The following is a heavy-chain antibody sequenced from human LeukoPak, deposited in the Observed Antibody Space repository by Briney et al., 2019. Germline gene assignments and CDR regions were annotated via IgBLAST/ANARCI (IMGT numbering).Heavy chain of an antibody. Sequence: GGSLRLSCAASGFTFSIYNMNWVRQAPGKGLEWVSSIRSGDTDIFYADSMKGRFTISRDNAKNSLYLQMNRLRAEHTAVYSSARGSGMDYYGSGTHLGYWGWGPL. CDR3: ARGSGMDYYGSGTHLGY. V-gene: IGHV3-21*01. CDR1: GFTFSIYN. J-gene: IGHJ1*01. CDR2: IRSGDTDI. D-gene: IGHD3-10*01.